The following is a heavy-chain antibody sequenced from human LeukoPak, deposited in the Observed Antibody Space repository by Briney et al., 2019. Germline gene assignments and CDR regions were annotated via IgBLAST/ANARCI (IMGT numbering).Heavy chain of an antibody. D-gene: IGHD3-22*01. CDR1: GFTFRSYA. Sequence: GGSLRLSCAASGFTFRSYAMSWVRQASGKGLEWVSIIGSNGDRAFYADSVKGRFTISRDNSKNTLYLQMNSLRGEDTAVYYCVKDLARYYATSGYEYFDYWGQGTLVSVSS. CDR2: IGSNGDRA. CDR3: VKDLARYYATSGYEYFDY. J-gene: IGHJ4*02. V-gene: IGHV3-23*01.